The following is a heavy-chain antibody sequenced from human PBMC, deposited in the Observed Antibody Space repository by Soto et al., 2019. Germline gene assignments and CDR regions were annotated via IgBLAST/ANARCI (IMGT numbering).Heavy chain of an antibody. D-gene: IGHD3-3*01. Sequence: PGGSMSLSCAASGFTFSSYSMNWVRQAPVKGLEWFSSISSSSSYIYYADSVKGRFTISRDNAKNSLYLQMNSLRAEDTAVYYCARNNGPHTYYDFWSGSPWGMDVWGQGTTVTVSS. CDR3: ARNNGPHTYYDFWSGSPWGMDV. CDR1: GFTFSSYS. V-gene: IGHV3-21*01. J-gene: IGHJ6*02. CDR2: ISSSSSYI.